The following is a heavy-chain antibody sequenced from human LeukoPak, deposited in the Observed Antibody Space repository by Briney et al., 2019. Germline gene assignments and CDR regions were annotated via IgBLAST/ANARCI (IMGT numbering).Heavy chain of an antibody. J-gene: IGHJ4*02. V-gene: IGHV3-33*06. CDR1: GFTSSSYS. Sequence: GGSLRLSCAASGFTSSSYSMHWVRQAPGKGLEWVAVIWYDGSNKYYADSVKGRFTISRDNSKNTLYLQMNRLRAEDTAVYYCAKEGDYVWGSYRPPFDYWGQGTLVTVS. CDR2: IWYDGSNK. D-gene: IGHD3-16*02. CDR3: AKEGDYVWGSYRPPFDY.